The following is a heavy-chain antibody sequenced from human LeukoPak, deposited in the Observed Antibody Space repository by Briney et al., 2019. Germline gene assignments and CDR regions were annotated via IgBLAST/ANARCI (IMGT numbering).Heavy chain of an antibody. CDR2: INPNSGGT. CDR1: GYTFTDYY. D-gene: IGHD3-10*01. CDR3: ARDPHPMVRGVMEYNWFDP. J-gene: IGHJ5*02. Sequence: ASVKVSCKASGYTFTDYYVHWVRQAPGQGLEWMAWINPNSGGTNSAQKFQGRVTMARDMSVNTVYMELSRLTSDDTAVYYCARDPHPMVRGVMEYNWFDPWGQGTLVTVSS. V-gene: IGHV1-2*02.